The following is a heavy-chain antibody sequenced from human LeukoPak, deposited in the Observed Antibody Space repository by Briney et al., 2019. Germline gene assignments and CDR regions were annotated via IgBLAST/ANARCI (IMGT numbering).Heavy chain of an antibody. J-gene: IGHJ5*02. CDR2: IYTSGST. V-gene: IGHV4-4*07. CDR1: GGSISSYY. D-gene: IGHD3-10*01. CDR3: ARDQGDNYYGSGSYMNWFDP. Sequence: SETLSLTCTVSGGSISSYYWSWLRQPAGKGLEWIGRIYTSGSTNYNPSLKSRVTMSVDTSKNQFSLKLSSVTAADTAVYYCARDQGDNYYGSGSYMNWFDPWGQGTLVTVSS.